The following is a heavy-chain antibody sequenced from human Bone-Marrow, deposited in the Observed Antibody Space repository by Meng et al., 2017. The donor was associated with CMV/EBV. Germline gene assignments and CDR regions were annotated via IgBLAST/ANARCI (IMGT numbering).Heavy chain of an antibody. J-gene: IGHJ4*02. CDR1: FTFSRYG. CDR2: CGRAGGT. V-gene: IGHV3-23*01. Sequence: FTFSRYGMSWVRQAPGKGLEWVSTCGRAGGTYYADSVKGRFTISRDNSKNTLHLQMNSLRAEDTAVYYCAKVGTPNWRSGSYYFDYWGQGTLVTVSS. D-gene: IGHD7-27*01. CDR3: AKVGTPNWRSGSYYFDY.